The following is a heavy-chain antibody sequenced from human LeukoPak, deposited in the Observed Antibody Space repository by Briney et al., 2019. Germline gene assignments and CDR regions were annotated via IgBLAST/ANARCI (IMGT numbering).Heavy chain of an antibody. Sequence: SETLSLTCAVYGGSFSGNYWTLIRQTPGRGLEWIGESSPTGDITGYNPSLRGRATISVDSSKKQFSLRLTSVTAADTGVYYCARVPDFIARPCDSWGPGTLVTVSS. V-gene: IGHV4-34*01. CDR2: SSPTGDIT. J-gene: IGHJ4*02. D-gene: IGHD2-21*01. CDR1: GGSFSGNY. CDR3: ARVPDFIARPCDS.